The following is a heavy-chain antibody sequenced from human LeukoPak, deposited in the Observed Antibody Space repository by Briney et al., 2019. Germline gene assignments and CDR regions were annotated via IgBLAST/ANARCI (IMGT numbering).Heavy chain of an antibody. D-gene: IGHD3-16*01. J-gene: IGHJ6*02. Sequence: SETLSLTCTVSGGSISSHYWSWIRQPPGKGLEWIGQIHYSGKADYNPSLKTRIDISVDMSKNQMSLKVNSVTAADTAVYYCARFGVDYDMDVWGQGTAVTVS. CDR2: IHYSGKA. CDR1: GGSISSHY. V-gene: IGHV4-59*11. CDR3: ARFGVDYDMDV.